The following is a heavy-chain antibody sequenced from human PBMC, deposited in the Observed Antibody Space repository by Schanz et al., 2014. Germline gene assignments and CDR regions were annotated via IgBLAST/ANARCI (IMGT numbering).Heavy chain of an antibody. CDR3: ARDGGRDGYNLAFDV. D-gene: IGHD5-12*01. J-gene: IGHJ3*01. CDR1: GFTFSSYG. Sequence: QVQLVESGGGVVQPGGSLRLSCAASGFTFSSYGMHWVRQAPGKGLECVSVIYSGGSTSYADSVKGRFTISRHNSKNTLYLQMNSLRAEDTAVYFCARDGGRDGYNLAFDVWGQGTLVTVSS. CDR2: IYSGGST. V-gene: IGHV3-NL1*01.